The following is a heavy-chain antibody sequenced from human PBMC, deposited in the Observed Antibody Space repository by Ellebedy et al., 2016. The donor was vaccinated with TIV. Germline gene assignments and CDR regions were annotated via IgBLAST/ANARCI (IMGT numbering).Heavy chain of an antibody. Sequence: GESLKISXAASGFTFGDHAMNWVRQAPGKGLEWVSYISSGSNTIYYADSVKGRFTISRDNAKNSLYLQMNSLRAEDTAVYYCASDPVAGSANWGQGILVTVSS. D-gene: IGHD6-19*01. CDR2: ISSGSNTI. V-gene: IGHV3-48*01. J-gene: IGHJ4*02. CDR3: ASDPVAGSAN. CDR1: GFTFGDHA.